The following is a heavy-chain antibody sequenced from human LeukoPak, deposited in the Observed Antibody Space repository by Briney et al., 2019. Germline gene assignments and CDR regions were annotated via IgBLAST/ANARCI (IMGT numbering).Heavy chain of an antibody. CDR1: GYIFTSYY. CDR3: ARNQEGATIDY. V-gene: IGHV1-46*03. D-gene: IGHD1-26*01. Sequence: ASVKVSCKASGYIFTSYYMHWVRQAPGQGLEWMGMINPSGGSTTYAQKFQGRVTLTRDTSTSTVYMELSSLRSVDTAVYYCARNQEGATIDYWGQGTLVTVSS. CDR2: INPSGGST. J-gene: IGHJ4*02.